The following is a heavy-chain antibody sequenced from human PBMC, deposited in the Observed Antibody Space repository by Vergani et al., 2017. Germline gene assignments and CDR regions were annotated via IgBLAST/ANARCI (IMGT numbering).Heavy chain of an antibody. D-gene: IGHD3-10*01. V-gene: IGHV1-46*01. Sequence: QVQLVQSGAEVKKPGASVKVSCKASGYTFTSYYMHWVRQAPGQGLEWMGIINPSGGSTSYAQKFQGRVTMTRDTSTSTVYMELSSLRSEDTAVYYCARIGDGWFGELDYYYYYMDVWGKGTTVTVSS. CDR2: INPSGGST. CDR3: ARIGDGWFGELDYYYYYMDV. J-gene: IGHJ6*03. CDR1: GYTFTSYY.